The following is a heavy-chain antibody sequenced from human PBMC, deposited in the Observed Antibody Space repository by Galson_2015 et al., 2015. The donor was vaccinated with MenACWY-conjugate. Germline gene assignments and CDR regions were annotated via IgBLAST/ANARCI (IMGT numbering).Heavy chain of an antibody. CDR2: VRNKHKSYTT. Sequence: SLRLSCAASAFAFSDHHMDWVRQAPGKGLEWVGRVRNKHKSYTTEYAASVKGRFTISRDDSKNALYLQMNSLKTEDTAVYFCATLVTRNLYEDFWGPGTLVTVSS. D-gene: IGHD2-8*01. CDR3: ATLVTRNLYEDF. V-gene: IGHV3-72*01. J-gene: IGHJ4*02. CDR1: AFAFSDHH.